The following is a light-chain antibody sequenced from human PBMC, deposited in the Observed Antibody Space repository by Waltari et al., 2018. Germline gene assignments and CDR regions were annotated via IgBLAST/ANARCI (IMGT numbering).Light chain of an antibody. Sequence: QLVLTQSPSASAPLGASVRLTCPLTSGRSSQPLAWHPQQPEKGPRFLMTVDSDGSHNKGDGIPDRFSGSSSGAERYLTVSSLQSEDEADYYCQTWDTGIWVFGGGTKLTVL. CDR2: VDSDGSH. CDR3: QTWDTGIWV. J-gene: IGLJ3*02. CDR1: SGRSSQP. V-gene: IGLV4-69*01.